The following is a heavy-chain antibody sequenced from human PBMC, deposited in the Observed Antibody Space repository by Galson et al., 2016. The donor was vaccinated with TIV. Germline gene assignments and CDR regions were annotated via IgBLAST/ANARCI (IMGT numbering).Heavy chain of an antibody. J-gene: IGHJ4*02. Sequence: SVKVSCKASGDTFRSYSVTWVRQAPGQGPEWMGSIIPIIGLTNYAPKFQGRITILADESTTTAYMELNSLRSEDTAVYYCATDVAHAFEFWGQGTLVTVSS. CDR1: GDTFRSYS. CDR2: IIPIIGLT. V-gene: IGHV1-69*04. CDR3: ATDVAHAFEF.